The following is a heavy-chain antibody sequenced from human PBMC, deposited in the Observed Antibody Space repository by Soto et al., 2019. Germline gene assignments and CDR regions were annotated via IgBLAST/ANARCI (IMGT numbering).Heavy chain of an antibody. CDR3: ARDVNPYYGPGSLHGYFDY. V-gene: IGHV1-2*02. D-gene: IGHD3-10*01. J-gene: IGHJ4*02. CDR2: TNPNNGST. Sequence: QVQLVQSGAEVKKPGASVKVSCKVSGDTSIAHYIHWVRQAPGKGLEWIGWTNPNNGSTKYAQKFQGRVTMTRDTSITTVYVELSSLRSDDTAVYFCARDVNPYYGPGSLHGYFDYWGQGTLVTVSS. CDR1: GDTSIAHY.